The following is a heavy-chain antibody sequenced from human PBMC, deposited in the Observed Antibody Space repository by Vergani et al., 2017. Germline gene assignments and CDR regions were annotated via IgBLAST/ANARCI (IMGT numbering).Heavy chain of an antibody. J-gene: IGHJ4*02. CDR1: GFTFSSYG. V-gene: IGHV3-30*18. CDR2: ISYDGSNK. CDR3: AKDRGYYDSSGYNEFDY. Sequence: QVQLVESGGGVVQPGRSLRLSCAASGFTFSSYGMHWVRQAPVKGLEWVAVISYDGSNKYYAESVKGRFTISRENSKNTLYLQMNSLRAEDTAVYYCAKDRGYYDSSGYNEFDYWGQGTLVTVSS. D-gene: IGHD3-22*01.